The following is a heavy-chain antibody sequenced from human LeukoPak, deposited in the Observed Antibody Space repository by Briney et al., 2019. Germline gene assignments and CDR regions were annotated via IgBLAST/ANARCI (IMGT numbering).Heavy chain of an antibody. CDR2: IIGSGSST. CDR1: AFTVSNNY. D-gene: IGHD6-13*01. Sequence: GGSLRLSCAASAFTVSNNYMSWVRQAPGKGLEWVSAIIGSGSSTYYADSVKGRFTISRDNSKNTLFLQMNSLRAEDTAVYYCAKDRAQQLVLDFWGQGTLVTVSS. V-gene: IGHV3-23*01. CDR3: AKDRAQQLVLDF. J-gene: IGHJ4*02.